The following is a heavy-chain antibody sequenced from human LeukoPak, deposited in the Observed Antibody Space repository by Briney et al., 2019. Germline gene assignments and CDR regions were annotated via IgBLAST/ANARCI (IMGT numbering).Heavy chain of an antibody. J-gene: IGHJ3*02. V-gene: IGHV3-74*01. CDR1: GFTFSNYW. D-gene: IGHD1-26*01. CDR3: ARVRGGSGSSYAADAFDI. Sequence: PGGSLRLSCAASGFTFSNYWMHWVRQAPGKGLVWVSRIYNDGSSTSYADSVKGRFTISRDNAKSTLYLQMNSLRAEDTAVYYCARVRGGSGSSYAADAFDIWGQGTMVTVSS. CDR2: IYNDGSST.